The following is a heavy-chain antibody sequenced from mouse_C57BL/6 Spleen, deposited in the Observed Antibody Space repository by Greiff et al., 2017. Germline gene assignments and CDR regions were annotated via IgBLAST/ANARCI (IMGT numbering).Heavy chain of an antibody. CDR2: ISSGGSYT. J-gene: IGHJ2*01. CDR1: GFTFSSYG. Sequence: EVKLVESGGDLVKPGGSLKLSCAASGFTFSSYGMSWGRQTTDKRLEWVATISSGGSYTYYPDSVKGRFTISRDNAKNTLYLQMSSLKSEDTAMYYCARQTGYYFDYWGQGTTLTVSS. D-gene: IGHD4-1*01. CDR3: ARQTGYYFDY. V-gene: IGHV5-6*01.